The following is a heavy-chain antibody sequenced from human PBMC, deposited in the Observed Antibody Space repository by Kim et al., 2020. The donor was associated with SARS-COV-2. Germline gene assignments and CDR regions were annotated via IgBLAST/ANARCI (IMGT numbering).Heavy chain of an antibody. J-gene: IGHJ4*02. Sequence: SETLSLTCTVSGGSISSSSYYWGWIRQPPGKGLEWIGSIYYSGSTYYNPSLKSRVTISVDTSKNQFSLKLSSVTAADTAVYYCARGVNQQKSHFDYWGQGTLVTVSS. CDR2: IYYSGST. CDR1: GGSISSSSYY. CDR3: ARGVNQQKSHFDY. V-gene: IGHV4-39*07.